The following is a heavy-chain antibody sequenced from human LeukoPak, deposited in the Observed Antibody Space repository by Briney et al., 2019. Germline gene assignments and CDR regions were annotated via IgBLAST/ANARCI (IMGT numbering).Heavy chain of an antibody. CDR1: GFTLSSDA. J-gene: IGHJ6*03. Sequence: GGSLRHSCAASGFTLSSDAMSWVRQARGKGLEGVSGISWSGGSTYHADSVKGRFTISRDNSKNTLYLQMNCLRAEDTAVYYCAKDFLDNRERPYYMDVWGKGTTVTVSS. D-gene: IGHD1-1*01. CDR2: ISWSGGST. V-gene: IGHV3-23*01. CDR3: AKDFLDNRERPYYMDV.